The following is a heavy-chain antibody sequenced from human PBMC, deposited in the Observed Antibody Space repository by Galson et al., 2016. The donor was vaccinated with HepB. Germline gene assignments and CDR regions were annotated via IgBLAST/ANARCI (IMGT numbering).Heavy chain of an antibody. CDR2: ISSSGGTT. Sequence: SLRLSCAASGFTFSSYAMSWVRQTPGKGLEWLSSISSSGGTTYSADSVKDRFTISRDDSKDTLFLQLRSLRAEDTAVYYCAKNGVRIAGAFDPWGQGTMVTVSS. V-gene: IGHV3-23*01. CDR1: GFTFSSYA. D-gene: IGHD2-21*01. J-gene: IGHJ3*01. CDR3: AKNGVRIAGAFDP.